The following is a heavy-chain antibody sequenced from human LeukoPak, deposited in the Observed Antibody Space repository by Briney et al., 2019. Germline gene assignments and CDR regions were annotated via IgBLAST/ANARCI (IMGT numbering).Heavy chain of an antibody. J-gene: IGHJ4*02. CDR3: ARLQVGYYYGSGSYFDY. CDR2: ISAYNGNT. CDR1: GYIFTNYG. V-gene: IGHV1-18*01. Sequence: ASVKVSCKASGYIFTNYGFSWVRQARGQGLEWMGWISAYNGNTNYAQKLQGRVIMTTDTSTRTAYMELRSLRSDDTAVYYCARLQVGYYYGSGSYFDYWGQGTLVTVSS. D-gene: IGHD3-10*01.